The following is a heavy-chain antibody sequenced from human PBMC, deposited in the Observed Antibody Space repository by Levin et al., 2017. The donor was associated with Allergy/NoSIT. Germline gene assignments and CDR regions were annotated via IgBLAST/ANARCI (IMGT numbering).Heavy chain of an antibody. CDR1: GFTFSSYT. V-gene: IGHV3-21*01. D-gene: IGHD1-7*01. CDR2: ITGSSSNK. CDR3: ARDLGNSNYEGDYFDY. Sequence: GGSLRLSCAASGFTFSSYTMNWVRQVPGKGLEWVSSITGSSSNKYYADSVKGRFTISRDNAQNSLFLQMNNLRAEDTAVYYCARDLGNSNYEGDYFDYWGQGTLVTVSS. J-gene: IGHJ4*02.